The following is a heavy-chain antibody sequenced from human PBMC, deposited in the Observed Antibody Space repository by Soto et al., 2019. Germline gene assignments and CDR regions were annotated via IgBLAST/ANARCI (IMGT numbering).Heavy chain of an antibody. J-gene: IGHJ6*02. CDR2: ISTYNGDT. CDR3: AREGVASYYYYGMDV. D-gene: IGHD5-12*01. Sequence: QVQLVQSGAAVKKPGASVKVSCKASGYTFTRSGISWVRQAPGQGLEWMGWISTYNGDTNYAQTFQGRVTMTTDTSTSTVHMEVRSLRSDDTAVYYCAREGVASYYYYGMDVWGQGTPVTVSS. V-gene: IGHV1-18*01. CDR1: GYTFTRSG.